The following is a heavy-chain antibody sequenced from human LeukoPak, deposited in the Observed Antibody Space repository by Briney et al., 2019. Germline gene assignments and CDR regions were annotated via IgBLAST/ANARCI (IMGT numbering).Heavy chain of an antibody. V-gene: IGHV1-2*02. CDR3: ARVTQVASYYFDY. J-gene: IGHJ4*02. CDR1: GYTFTGYY. D-gene: IGHD2-15*01. CDR2: INPNSGGT. Sequence: ASVKVSCKASGYTFTGYYMHWVRQAPGQGLEWMGWINPNSGGTNYAQKFQGRVTMTRDTSISTAYMELSRLRSDDTAVYYCARVTQVASYYFDYWGQGTLVTVSS.